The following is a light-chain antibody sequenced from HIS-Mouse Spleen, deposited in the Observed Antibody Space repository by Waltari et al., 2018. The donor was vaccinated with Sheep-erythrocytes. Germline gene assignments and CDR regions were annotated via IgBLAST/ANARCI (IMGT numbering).Light chain of an antibody. Sequence: QSALTQPASVSGSPGQSVTISCTGTSSDVGGYNYVSWYQQHPGKAPKLMIYDVSKRPSGAPDRFSGSKSGNTASLTISGLQAEDEADYYCCSYAGSYNHVFATGTKVTVL. CDR1: SSDVGGYNY. V-gene: IGLV2-11*01. CDR2: DVS. J-gene: IGLJ1*01. CDR3: CSYAGSYNHV.